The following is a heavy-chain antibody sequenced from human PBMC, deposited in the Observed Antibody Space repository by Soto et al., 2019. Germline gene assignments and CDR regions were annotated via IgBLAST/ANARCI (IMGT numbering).Heavy chain of an antibody. CDR1: GYTFTSYG. V-gene: IGHV1-18*04. CDR3: ARDFFLSSDYGTFDH. Sequence: QVQLVQSGAEVKKPGASVKVSCKASGYTFTSYGISWVRQAPGQGLECMGWISPYNGNTNYVQKFQDRVTMTTDTSTRTAYMELRSLRSDDTAVYYCARDFFLSSDYGTFDHWGQGTLFTVSS. CDR2: ISPYNGNT. J-gene: IGHJ4*02. D-gene: IGHD3-22*01.